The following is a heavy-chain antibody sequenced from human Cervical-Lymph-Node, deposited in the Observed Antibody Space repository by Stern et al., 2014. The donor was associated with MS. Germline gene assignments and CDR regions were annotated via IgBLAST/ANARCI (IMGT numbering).Heavy chain of an antibody. J-gene: IGHJ4*02. Sequence: VQLLESGGGVVPPGRSLRLSCVASGFSFSSYGMHWVRQAPGKGLEWVAVTSYDGSNAHYADSLKGRFTISRDNSKNTLYLQLNSLRAEDTAVYYCAKDRGLIVVVTYSLDSWGQGTLVTVSS. CDR3: AKDRGLIVVVTYSLDS. V-gene: IGHV3-30*18. CDR1: GFSFSSYG. D-gene: IGHD3-22*01. CDR2: TSYDGSNA.